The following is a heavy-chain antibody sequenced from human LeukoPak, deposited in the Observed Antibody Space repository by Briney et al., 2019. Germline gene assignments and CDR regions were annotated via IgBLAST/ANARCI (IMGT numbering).Heavy chain of an antibody. V-gene: IGHV4-59*01. CDR3: ARDGHYYYDSSGPWYFDL. D-gene: IGHD3-22*01. CDR1: GGSISSYY. CDR2: IYSCWST. Sequence: SETLSLTCTVSGGSISSYYWRWIRQPPGKGLEWMGYIYSCWSTNYNPSLKSRVNISVDTSKNQFSLKLSSVTAADTAVYYCARDGHYYYDSSGPWYFDLWGRGTLVSLSS. J-gene: IGHJ2*01.